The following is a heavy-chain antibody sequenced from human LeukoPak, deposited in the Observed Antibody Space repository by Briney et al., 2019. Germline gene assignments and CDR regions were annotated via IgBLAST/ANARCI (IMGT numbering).Heavy chain of an antibody. CDR1: GGSISSYY. CDR2: IYTSGST. CDR3: AREAYDSSGYYYPPFDY. Sequence: SETLSLTCTVSGGSISSYYWSWIRQPAGKGLEWIGRIYTSGSTNYNPSLKSRVTISVDTSKNQFSLKLSSVTAADTAVYYCAREAYDSSGYYYPPFDYWGQGTLVTVSS. J-gene: IGHJ4*02. V-gene: IGHV4-4*07. D-gene: IGHD3-22*01.